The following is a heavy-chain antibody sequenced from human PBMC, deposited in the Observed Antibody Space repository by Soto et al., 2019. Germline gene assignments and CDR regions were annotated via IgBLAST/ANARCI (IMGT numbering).Heavy chain of an antibody. CDR1: GGSISSGGYY. V-gene: IGHV4-31*03. D-gene: IGHD3-22*01. CDR3: ARGRSDYYDSSGNWFDP. CDR2: IYYSGST. J-gene: IGHJ5*02. Sequence: QVQLQESGPGLVKPSQTPSLTCTVSGGSISSGGYYWSWIRQHPGKGLEWIGYIYYSGSTYYNPSLKSRVTISVDTSKNQFSLKLSSVTAADTAVYYCARGRSDYYDSSGNWFDPWGQGTLVTVSS.